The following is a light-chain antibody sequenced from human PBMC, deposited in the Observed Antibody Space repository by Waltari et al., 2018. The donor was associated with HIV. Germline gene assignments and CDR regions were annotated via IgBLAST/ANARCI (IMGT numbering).Light chain of an antibody. Sequence: EIVMTQSPVTLSVSPGDRATLSCRASQSVGKFFAWYQQRPGQAPRLLMHRVSNRAAGVPAMFVGSGSGTEVNLTISSLQSDDSAVYFCQQFNFWPRTFGQGTKVEV. CDR3: QQFNFWPRT. V-gene: IGKV3-15*01. CDR1: QSVGKF. CDR2: RVS. J-gene: IGKJ1*01.